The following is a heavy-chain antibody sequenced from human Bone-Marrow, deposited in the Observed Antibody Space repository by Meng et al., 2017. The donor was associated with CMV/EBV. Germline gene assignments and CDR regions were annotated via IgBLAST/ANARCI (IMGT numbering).Heavy chain of an antibody. J-gene: IGHJ6*02. CDR1: GVTFSRYS. CDR2: ISSSSSTI. V-gene: IGHV3-48*04. Sequence: GGSLRLTCAASGVTFSRYSMNWVRQAPGKGLEWVSYISSSSSTIYYADPVKGRFTISRDNAKNSRYLQMNSLRAEDTAVYYCASHGYYYCGMDVWGQGTTVTVSS. CDR3: ASHGYYYCGMDV.